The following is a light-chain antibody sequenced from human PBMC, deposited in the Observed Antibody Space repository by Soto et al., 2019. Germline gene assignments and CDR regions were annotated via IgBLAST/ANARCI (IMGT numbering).Light chain of an antibody. CDR2: GVT. Sequence: QSALTQPASVSGSPGQSITISCTGSSNDVGHSNHVSWYQQHPGKAPKLIIYGVTNRPSGISNRFSGSKSGSTASLTISGLQPEDEADYYCNSYTISTTYVFGTGTKLTVL. CDR3: NSYTISTTYV. CDR1: SNDVGHSNH. V-gene: IGLV2-14*03. J-gene: IGLJ1*01.